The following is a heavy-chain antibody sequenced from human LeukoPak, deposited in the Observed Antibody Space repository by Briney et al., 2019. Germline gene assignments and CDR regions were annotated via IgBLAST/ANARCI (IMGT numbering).Heavy chain of an antibody. CDR3: ASTNYYYYMDV. CDR1: GYTFTTYY. J-gene: IGHJ6*03. V-gene: IGHV1-18*04. Sequence: ASVKVSCKASGYTFTTYYIHWVRQAPGQGLEWMGWISAYNGNTNYAQKLQGRVTMTTDTSTSTAYMELRSLRSDDTAVYYCASTNYYYYMDVWGKGTTVTVSS. CDR2: ISAYNGNT.